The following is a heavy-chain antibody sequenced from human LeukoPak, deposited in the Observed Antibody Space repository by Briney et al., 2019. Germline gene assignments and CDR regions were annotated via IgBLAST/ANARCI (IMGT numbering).Heavy chain of an antibody. CDR3: AKDIPQRKGYFDY. CDR2: ISLSGGST. CDR1: RFIFSSYA. Sequence: PGGSLRLSCAASRFIFSSYAMSWVRQAPEKGLEWVSGISLSGGSTYYADSVKGRFTISRDNSKNTLYLQMNSLRAEDTAVYYCAKDIPQRKGYFDYWGQGTLVTVSS. J-gene: IGHJ4*01. V-gene: IGHV3-23*01.